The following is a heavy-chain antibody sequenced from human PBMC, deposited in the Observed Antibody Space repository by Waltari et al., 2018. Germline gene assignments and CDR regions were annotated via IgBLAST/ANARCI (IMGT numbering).Heavy chain of an antibody. Sequence: EVQLLESGGGLVQPGGSLRLSCAASGFTFSSYAMSWVRQAPGKGLEWVSVIYSGVSTYYADSVKGRFTISRDNSKNTLYLQMNSLRAEDTAVYYCAKVGIAVAGPFDYWGQGTLVTVSS. D-gene: IGHD6-19*01. V-gene: IGHV3-23*03. CDR3: AKVGIAVAGPFDY. CDR2: IYSGVST. CDR1: GFTFSSYA. J-gene: IGHJ4*02.